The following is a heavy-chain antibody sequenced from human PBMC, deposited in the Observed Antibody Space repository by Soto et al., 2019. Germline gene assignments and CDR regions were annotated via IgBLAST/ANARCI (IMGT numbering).Heavy chain of an antibody. CDR2: IIPIFGTA. V-gene: IGHV1-69*06. Sequence: QVQLVQSGAEVKKPGSSVKVSCKASGGTFSSYAISWVRQAPGQGLEWMGGIIPIFGTANYAQKFQGRVTITADKSTSTAYMERSSLRSEDTAVYYCARDGYSSPNTKFDYWGQGTLVTVSS. J-gene: IGHJ4*02. CDR3: ARDGYSSPNTKFDY. D-gene: IGHD6-13*01. CDR1: GGTFSSYA.